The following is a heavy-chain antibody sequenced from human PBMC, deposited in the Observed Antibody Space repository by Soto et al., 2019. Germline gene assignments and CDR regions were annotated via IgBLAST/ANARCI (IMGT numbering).Heavy chain of an antibody. CDR2: IYYSGST. D-gene: IGHD3-10*01. CDR3: ARGAYYYGSGSPIDY. Sequence: QVQLQESGPGLVKPSETLSLTCTVSGGSISSYYWSWIRQPPGQGLEWIGYIYYSGSTNYNPSLKSRVTISVETSKNQFSLKLSSVTAADTAVYYCARGAYYYGSGSPIDYWGQGTLVTVSS. CDR1: GGSISSYY. V-gene: IGHV4-59*01. J-gene: IGHJ4*02.